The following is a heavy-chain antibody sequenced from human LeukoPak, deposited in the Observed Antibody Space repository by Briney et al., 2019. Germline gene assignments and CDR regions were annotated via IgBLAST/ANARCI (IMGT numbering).Heavy chain of an antibody. D-gene: IGHD3/OR15-3a*01. CDR1: GFTFSDYW. CDR3: VRESGFWTASGVGRPLDV. J-gene: IGHJ6*04. Sequence: GGSLRLSCAASGFTFSDYWMTWVRQAPGKGLEWVANINEEGSQKYYVDPVKGRFTLSRDNAWNSLSLQMSSLRAEDTAVYYCVRESGFWTASGVGRPLDVWGKGTTVTVSS. V-gene: IGHV3-7*01. CDR2: INEEGSQK.